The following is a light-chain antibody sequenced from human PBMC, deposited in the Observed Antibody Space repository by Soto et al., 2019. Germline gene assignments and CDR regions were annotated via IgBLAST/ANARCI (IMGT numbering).Light chain of an antibody. Sequence: DIPMTQSPSSLSASVGDRVTITCRASQSISSYVNWYQQKPGKAPKLLIYAASSLQSGVPLRFSGSGSGTDFTLTIRSLQPEDFATDYCQQSYSTPRLTFGGGTKVEIK. CDR3: QQSYSTPRLT. V-gene: IGKV1-39*01. J-gene: IGKJ4*01. CDR2: AAS. CDR1: QSISSY.